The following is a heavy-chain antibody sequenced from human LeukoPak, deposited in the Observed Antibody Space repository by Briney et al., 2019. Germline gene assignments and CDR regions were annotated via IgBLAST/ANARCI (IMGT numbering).Heavy chain of an antibody. CDR1: GGSISSYY. Sequence: PSETLSLTCTVSGGSISSYYWSWLRQPAGKGLEWIGRIFTSGSTNYNASLKSRVTMSVDTSKNQFSLKLRSMTAADTAVYYCARAPVTVKDSFDIWGQGTMVTVSS. J-gene: IGHJ3*02. CDR3: ARAPVTVKDSFDI. CDR2: IFTSGST. V-gene: IGHV4-4*07. D-gene: IGHD4-11*01.